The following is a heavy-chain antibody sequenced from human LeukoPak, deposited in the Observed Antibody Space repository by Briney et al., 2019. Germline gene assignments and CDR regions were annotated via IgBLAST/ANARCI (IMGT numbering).Heavy chain of an antibody. Sequence: SETLSLTCAVYGGSFSGYYWSWIRQPPGKGLEWIGEINHSGSTNYNPSLKSRVTISVDTSKNQFSLKLSSVTAADTAVYYCARHAPSGIAATLKTPNYFDYWGQGTLVTASS. V-gene: IGHV4-34*01. CDR2: INHSGST. CDR1: GGSFSGYY. CDR3: ARHAPSGIAATLKTPNYFDY. J-gene: IGHJ4*02. D-gene: IGHD6-13*01.